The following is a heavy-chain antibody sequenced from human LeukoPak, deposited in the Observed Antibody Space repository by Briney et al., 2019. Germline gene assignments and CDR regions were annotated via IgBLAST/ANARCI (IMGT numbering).Heavy chain of an antibody. J-gene: IGHJ4*02. D-gene: IGHD5-24*01. V-gene: IGHV3-7*01. CDR3: ARALGWLPENY. CDR2: IKQDGSEK. Sequence: GGSLRLSCVASGFTFSDYYMSWIRQAPGKGLEWVANIKQDGSEKDYVDSVKGRFTISRDNAKNSLYLQMNSLRAEDTAVYYCARALGWLPENYWGQGTLVTVSS. CDR1: GFTFSDYY.